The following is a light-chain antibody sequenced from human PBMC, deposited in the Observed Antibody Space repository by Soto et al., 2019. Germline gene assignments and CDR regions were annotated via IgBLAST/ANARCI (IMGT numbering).Light chain of an antibody. CDR1: QSFSTSY. J-gene: IGKJ3*01. CDR2: NTF. Sequence: EIVLTQSPGTLSLSPGERATLSCRARQSFSTSYLAWYQHNPGQAPRLLIYNTFTRATGIPDRFSGSGSGTAFTLTISILEPEDFAVYYCQQDCVSPFTFGPGTKVDIK. CDR3: QQDCVSPFT. V-gene: IGKV3-20*01.